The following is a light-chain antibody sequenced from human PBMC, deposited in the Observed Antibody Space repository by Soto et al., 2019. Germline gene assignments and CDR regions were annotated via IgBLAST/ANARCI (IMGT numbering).Light chain of an antibody. CDR2: AAS. J-gene: IGKJ4*01. CDR1: QSTSTS. CDR3: QQRYSLPLT. V-gene: IGKV1-39*01. Sequence: DIPMPQSPSSLSASVGERFTLTCRARQSTSTSLNWYPPKPGQAPKLLIYAASSLHSGVPSRFSGSGSGTDVTLTISSLQPEEGATYYCQQRYSLPLTVGGGTKVDIK.